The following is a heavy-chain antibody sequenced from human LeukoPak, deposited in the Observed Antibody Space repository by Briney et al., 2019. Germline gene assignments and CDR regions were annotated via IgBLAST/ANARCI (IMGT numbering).Heavy chain of an antibody. CDR1: GFTFSTSP. V-gene: IGHV3-23*01. J-gene: IGHJ4*02. D-gene: IGHD3/OR15-3a*01. CDR3: AKGGHDFNPFYN. Sequence: GGSLRLSCTVSGFTFSTSPMAWVRQAPGKGLEWVSSIHAGGKDPFCADSVKGRCTISRDNSKNILFLQLNSLRVEDTAIYFRAKGGHDFNPFYNWGQGTLVTVSS. CDR2: IHAGGKDP.